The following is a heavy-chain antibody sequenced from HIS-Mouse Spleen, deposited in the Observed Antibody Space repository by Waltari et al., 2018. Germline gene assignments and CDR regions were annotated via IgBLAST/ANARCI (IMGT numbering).Heavy chain of an antibody. D-gene: IGHD3-10*01. Sequence: QVQLVESGGGVVQPGRSLRLSCAASGFTFSSYGMHWVRQAPGKGLGWVAVIWYDGSNKYYADSVKGRFTISRDNSKNTLYLQMNSLRAEDTAVYYCARLEIYGSGSWGQGTLVTVSS. CDR3: ARLEIYGSGS. CDR2: IWYDGSNK. J-gene: IGHJ4*02. V-gene: IGHV3-33*01. CDR1: GFTFSSYG.